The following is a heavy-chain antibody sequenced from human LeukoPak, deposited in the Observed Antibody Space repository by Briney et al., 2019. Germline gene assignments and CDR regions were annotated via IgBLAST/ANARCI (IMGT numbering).Heavy chain of an antibody. D-gene: IGHD2-21*01. J-gene: IGHJ4*02. CDR2: INAGNGNT. V-gene: IGHV1-3*01. CDR3: ARDSPLPSGFDY. CDR1: GYTFTSYT. Sequence: ASVKVSCKASGYTFTSYTMHWVRQAPGQRLEWMGWINAGNGNTKYSQNFQGRITITRDTSASTAYMELSSLRSEDTAVYYCARDSPLPSGFDYWGQGTLLTVSS.